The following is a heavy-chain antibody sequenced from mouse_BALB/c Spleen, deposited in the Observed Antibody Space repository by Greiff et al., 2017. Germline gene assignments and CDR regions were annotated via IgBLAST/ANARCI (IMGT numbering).Heavy chain of an antibody. V-gene: IGHV1-67*01. D-gene: IGHD2-4*01. CDR1: GYTFTDYA. CDR2: ISTYNGDA. CDR3: ARSGDYDGGYFDV. J-gene: IGHJ1*01. Sequence: QVQLQQSGPELVRPGASVKMSCKASGYTFTDYAMHWVKQSHAKSLEWIGVISTYNGDASYNQKFKGKATVTVDKSSSTAYMELARLTSEDSAIYDCARSGDYDGGYFDVWGEGTTVTVSA.